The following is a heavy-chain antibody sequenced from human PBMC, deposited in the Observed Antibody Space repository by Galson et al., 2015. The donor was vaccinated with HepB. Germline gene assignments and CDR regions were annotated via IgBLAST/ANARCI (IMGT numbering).Heavy chain of an antibody. D-gene: IGHD2-21*01. CDR1: GYSIGSGYY. CDR3: ARGIPGKGCPDY. CDR2: IYHTGGT. V-gene: IGHV4-38-2*02. J-gene: IGHJ4*02. Sequence: SETLSLTCTVSGYSIGSGYYWGWIRQTPGKGLEWIGTIYHTGGTYYNPSLQSRVTISVDTSKNQFSLNLRSVTAADSAVYYCARGIPGKGCPDYWGQGTLVTVSS.